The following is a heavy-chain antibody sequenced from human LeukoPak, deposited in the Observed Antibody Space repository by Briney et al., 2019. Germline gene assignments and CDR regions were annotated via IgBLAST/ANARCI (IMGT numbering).Heavy chain of an antibody. J-gene: IGHJ3*02. CDR2: IYSGGST. Sequence: PGGSLRLSCAASGFTVSSNYMSWVRQAPGKGLEWVSVIYSGGSTYYADSVKGRFTISRDNPKNTLYLQMNSLRAEDTAVYYCARSSVLAVITYGDAFDIWGQGTMVTVSS. CDR3: ARSSVLAVITYGDAFDI. CDR1: GFTVSSNY. D-gene: IGHD3-22*01. V-gene: IGHV3-53*01.